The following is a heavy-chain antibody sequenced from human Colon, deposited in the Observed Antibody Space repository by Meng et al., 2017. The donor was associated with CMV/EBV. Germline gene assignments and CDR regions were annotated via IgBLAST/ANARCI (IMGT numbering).Heavy chain of an antibody. J-gene: IGHJ5*02. CDR1: GGSISSSSYY. CDR2: IYYSGST. CDR3: ARDLRFENWFDP. Sequence: SETLSLTCTVSGGSISSSSYYWGWIRQPPGKGLEWIGSIYYSGSTYYNPSLKSRVTISVDTSKNQFSLKLSSVTAADTAVYYCARDLRFENWFDPWGQGTLVTVS. D-gene: IGHD5/OR15-5a*01. V-gene: IGHV4-39*07.